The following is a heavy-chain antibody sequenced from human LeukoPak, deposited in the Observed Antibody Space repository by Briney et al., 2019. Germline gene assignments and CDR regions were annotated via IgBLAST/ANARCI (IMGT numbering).Heavy chain of an antibody. V-gene: IGHV3-30*03. Sequence: GGSLRLSCAASGFTFSTFAMHWVRQAPGKGLEWLALTSYDEEHKGYADSVKGRYTISRDNSKNILYLQMDSLRVEDTAVYYCARDPPPLDYWGRGTLVTVSS. J-gene: IGHJ4*02. CDR3: ARDPPPLDY. CDR1: GFTFSTFA. CDR2: TSYDEEHK.